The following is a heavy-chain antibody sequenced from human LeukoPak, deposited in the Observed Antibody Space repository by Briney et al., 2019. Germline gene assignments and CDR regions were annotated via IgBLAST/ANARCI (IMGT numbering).Heavy chain of an antibody. V-gene: IGHV4-4*07. CDR3: AREVRHRNYGGKNWFAP. CDR1: GGSISSYY. J-gene: IGHJ5*02. Sequence: SETLSLTCTVSGGSISSYYWSWIRQPAGKGLEWIGRIYTSGSTNYNPSLKSRVTMSVDTSKNQFSLKLSSVTAADTAVYYCAREVRHRNYGGKNWFAPGGQGTLVPVSS. D-gene: IGHD4-23*01. CDR2: IYTSGST.